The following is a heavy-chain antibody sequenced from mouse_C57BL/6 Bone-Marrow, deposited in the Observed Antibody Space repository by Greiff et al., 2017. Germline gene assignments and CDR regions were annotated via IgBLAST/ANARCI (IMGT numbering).Heavy chain of an antibody. D-gene: IGHD1-1*01. CDR2: LRNKANGYTT. Sequence: EVQLLESGGGLVQPGGSLSLSCAASGFTFTDYYMSWVRQPPGKALEWLGFLRNKANGYTTEYRASVKGRFTIARDNSQSILYLQMNALRAEDIATYYGARYGYYGRFDDWGKGTTLTVSS. V-gene: IGHV7-3*01. CDR3: ARYGYYGRFDD. J-gene: IGHJ2*01. CDR1: GFTFTDYY.